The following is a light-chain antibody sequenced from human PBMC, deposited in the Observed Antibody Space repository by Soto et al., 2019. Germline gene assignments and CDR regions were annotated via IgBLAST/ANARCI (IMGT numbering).Light chain of an antibody. CDR1: SSDVGGYNY. CDR3: CSYAGSYTYV. V-gene: IGLV2-11*01. Sequence: SVLTQPRSVSGSPGQSVTISCTGTSSDVGGYNYVSWYQQHPGKAPKLMIYDVSKQPSGVPDRFSGSKSGNTASLTISGLQAEDEADYYCCSYAGSYTYVFGTGTKVTVL. CDR2: DVS. J-gene: IGLJ1*01.